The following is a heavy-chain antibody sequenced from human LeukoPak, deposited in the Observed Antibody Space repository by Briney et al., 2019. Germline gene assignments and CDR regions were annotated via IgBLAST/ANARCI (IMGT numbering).Heavy chain of an antibody. CDR3: AXXXGSXYVDY. J-gene: IGHJ4*02. CDR1: GFTFSSYA. D-gene: IGHD6-13*01. V-gene: IGHV3-23*01. Sequence: GGSLRLSCAASGFTFSSYAMSWVRQAPGKGLEWVSTISGSGGSTYYADSVKGRFTISRDNFKNTLYLQMNSLRAEDTAIYYCAXXXGSXYVDYWGQGALVTV. CDR2: ISGSGGST.